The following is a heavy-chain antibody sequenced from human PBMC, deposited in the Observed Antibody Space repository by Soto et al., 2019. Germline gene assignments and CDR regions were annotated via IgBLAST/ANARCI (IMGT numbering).Heavy chain of an antibody. CDR1: GFTFSSYA. CDR2: ISGSGGTT. D-gene: IGHD1-26*01. J-gene: IGHJ4*02. CDR3: AKGTYSGRFDY. V-gene: IGHV3-23*01. Sequence: LRLSCAASGFTFSSYAMSWVRQAPGKGLEWVSAISGSGGTTYYADSVKGRFTISRDNSKNTLYLQVNSLRAEDTAVYYCAKGTYSGRFDYWGQGTLVTVSS.